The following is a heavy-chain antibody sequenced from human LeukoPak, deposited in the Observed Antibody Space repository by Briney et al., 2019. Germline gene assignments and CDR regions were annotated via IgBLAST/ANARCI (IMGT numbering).Heavy chain of an antibody. V-gene: IGHV3-48*03. J-gene: IGHJ3*02. CDR3: AKDMGVRIAPPNQYAFDI. Sequence: GGSLRLSCAASGFNFNIYEMNWVRQAPGKGLEWVSYISSSGSIILYADSVKGRFTISRDNAKNSLYLQMNSLRAEDMALYYCAKDMGVRIAPPNQYAFDIWGQGTMVTVSS. CDR1: GFNFNIYE. CDR2: ISSSGSII. D-gene: IGHD3-10*01.